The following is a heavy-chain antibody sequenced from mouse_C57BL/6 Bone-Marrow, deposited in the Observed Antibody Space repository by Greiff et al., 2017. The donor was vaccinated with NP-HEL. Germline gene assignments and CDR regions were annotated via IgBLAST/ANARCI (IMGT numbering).Heavy chain of an antibody. D-gene: IGHD2-5*01. V-gene: IGHV1-76*01. CDR3: ARSSNDYFDY. Sequence: VQLHQSGAELVRPGASVKLSCKASGYTFTDYYINWVKQRPGQGLEWIARIYPGSGNTYYNEKFKGKATLTAEKSSSTAYMQLSSLTSEDSAVYFCARSSNDYFDYWGQGTTLTVSS. CDR2: IYPGSGNT. CDR1: GYTFTDYY. J-gene: IGHJ2*01.